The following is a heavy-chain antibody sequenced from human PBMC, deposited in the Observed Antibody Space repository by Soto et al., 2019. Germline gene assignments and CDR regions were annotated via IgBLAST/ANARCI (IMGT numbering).Heavy chain of an antibody. J-gene: IGHJ4*02. CDR2: TIPVFQTT. Sequence: QVHVVQAGAEMKRLGSSVKVSCKASGGTYSSYAFNWVRQAPGQGLEWVGGTIPVFQTTNLAQKFQGRVTLTADERTTTAYMELSRLTSEDTAVYFCILGYSSSWKTFFDYWGQGTLVSVTS. CDR1: GGTYSSYA. D-gene: IGHD3-10*01. V-gene: IGHV1-69*01. CDR3: ILGYSSSWKTFFDY.